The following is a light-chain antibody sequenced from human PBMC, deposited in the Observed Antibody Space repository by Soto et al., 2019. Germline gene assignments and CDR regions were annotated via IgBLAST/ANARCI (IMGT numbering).Light chain of an antibody. J-gene: IGKJ1*01. Sequence: DIQVTQSPSTLSASVGDRGTITCRASQSISSWLAWYQQKPGKAPKLLIYKASTLESGVPSRFSGTISGTEFTLTISSLQPDDFATYFCQQYKSYWTFGQGTKVEI. CDR3: QQYKSYWT. V-gene: IGKV1-5*03. CDR2: KAS. CDR1: QSISSW.